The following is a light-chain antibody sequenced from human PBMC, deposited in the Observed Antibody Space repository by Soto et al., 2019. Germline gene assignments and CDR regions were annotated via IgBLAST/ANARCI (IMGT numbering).Light chain of an antibody. V-gene: IGKV3-20*01. CDR1: QSVNSRF. CDR3: QHYDGPPFT. Sequence: EIVLTQSPGTLSLSPGERATLSCRASQSVNSRFLAWYQQKPGQAPSLLIYGVSSRATGIPDRFSGSGSGTDFTLIISRLEPEDFGVYYGQHYDGPPFTFGPGTKVDIK. CDR2: GVS. J-gene: IGKJ3*01.